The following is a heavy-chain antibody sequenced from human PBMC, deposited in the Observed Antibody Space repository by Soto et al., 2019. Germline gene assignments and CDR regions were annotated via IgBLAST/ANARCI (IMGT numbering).Heavy chain of an antibody. V-gene: IGHV3-23*01. J-gene: IGHJ3*02. CDR1: GFTFSSYA. CDR3: ARDAPLGYCSSTSCYAAFDI. D-gene: IGHD2-2*01. CDR2: ISGSGGST. Sequence: GGSLRLSCAASGFTFSSYAMSWVRQAPGKGLEWVSAISGSGGSTYYADSVKGRFTISRDNSKNTLYLQMNSLRAEDTAVYYCARDAPLGYCSSTSCYAAFDIWAKGQWSPSPQ.